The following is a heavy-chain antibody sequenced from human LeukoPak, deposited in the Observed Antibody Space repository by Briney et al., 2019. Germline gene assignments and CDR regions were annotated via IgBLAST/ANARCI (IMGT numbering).Heavy chain of an antibody. D-gene: IGHD2-15*01. CDR2: MNPNSGNT. J-gene: IGHJ4*02. CDR1: GYTFTSYD. Sequence: ASVKVSCKASGYTFTSYDINWVRQATGQGREWMGWMNPNSGNTGYAQKFQGRVTMTRNTSISTAYMELSSLRSEDTAVYYCARVHRIYCSGGSFPFYYWGQGTLVTVSS. V-gene: IGHV1-8*01. CDR3: ARVHRIYCSGGSFPFYY.